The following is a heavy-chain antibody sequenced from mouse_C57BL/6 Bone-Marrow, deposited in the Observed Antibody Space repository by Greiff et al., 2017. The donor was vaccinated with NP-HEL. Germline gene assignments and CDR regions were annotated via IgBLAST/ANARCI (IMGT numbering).Heavy chain of an antibody. CDR3: ASYYGSRRYFDV. V-gene: IGHV1-81*01. D-gene: IGHD1-1*01. CDR2: IYPRSGNT. J-gene: IGHJ1*03. Sequence: QVQLQQSGAELARPGASVKLSCKASGYTFTSYGLSWVKQRTGQGLEWIGEIYPRSGNTYYNEKFKGKATLTADKSSSTAYMELRSLTSEDSAVYFCASYYGSRRYFDVWGTGTTVTVSS. CDR1: GYTFTSYG.